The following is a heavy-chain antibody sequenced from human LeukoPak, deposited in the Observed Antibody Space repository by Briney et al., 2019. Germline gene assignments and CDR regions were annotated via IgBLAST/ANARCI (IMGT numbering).Heavy chain of an antibody. CDR2: IYYSGST. CDR1: GGSISSYY. V-gene: IGHV4-59*12. Sequence: SETLSLTCTVSGGSISSYYWSWIRQPPGKGLEWIGYIYYSGSTNYNPSLKSRVTISVDTSKNQFSLKLSSVTAADTAVYYCARDGDAVSAAIAGAFDLWGRGTMVTVSS. J-gene: IGHJ3*01. CDR3: ARDGDAVSAAIAGAFDL. D-gene: IGHD2-2*01.